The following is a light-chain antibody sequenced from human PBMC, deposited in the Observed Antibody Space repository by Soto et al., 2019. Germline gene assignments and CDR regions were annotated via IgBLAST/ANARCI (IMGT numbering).Light chain of an antibody. Sequence: DIVMTQSPLSLPVTPGEPASISCRSSQSLLHSNGYNYLDWYLQKPGQSPQLLGYLGSNRASGVPDRFSGSGSGTDFTLKISRVEAEDVGVYYCMQALQTPLTFGGGTKVEIK. J-gene: IGKJ4*01. CDR2: LGS. CDR1: QSLLHSNGYNY. CDR3: MQALQTPLT. V-gene: IGKV2-28*01.